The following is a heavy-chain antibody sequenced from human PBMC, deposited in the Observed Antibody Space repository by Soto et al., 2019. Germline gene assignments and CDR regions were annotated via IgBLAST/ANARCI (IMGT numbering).Heavy chain of an antibody. CDR3: ARKSNSDLSGYDYFDY. CDR2: INYNGIYT. V-gene: IGHV3-21*06. D-gene: IGHD3-22*01. J-gene: IGHJ4*02. Sequence: EGQLVESGGGLVEPGGSLRLSCAASGFIFSSSDMTWGRQAPGKGLEYVSSINYNGIYTFYAEPAKGRFTISRDNAKNSLYLQMYSLTAEDTAVYFCARKSNSDLSGYDYFDYWGQGTLVIVSS. CDR1: GFIFSSSD.